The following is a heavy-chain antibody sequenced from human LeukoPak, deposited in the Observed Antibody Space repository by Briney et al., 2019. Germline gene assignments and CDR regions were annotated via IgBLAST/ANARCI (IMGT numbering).Heavy chain of an antibody. Sequence: GGSLRLSCAASGFTVSSNYMSWVRQAPGKGLEWVSVIYSGGTIYYADSVKGRFTIYRDNSKNTLYLQMNSLRAEDTAVYYCARVYCSSTSCHFDYWGQGTLVTVSS. CDR1: GFTVSSNY. J-gene: IGHJ4*02. V-gene: IGHV3-53*01. CDR2: IYSGGTI. CDR3: ARVYCSSTSCHFDY. D-gene: IGHD2-2*01.